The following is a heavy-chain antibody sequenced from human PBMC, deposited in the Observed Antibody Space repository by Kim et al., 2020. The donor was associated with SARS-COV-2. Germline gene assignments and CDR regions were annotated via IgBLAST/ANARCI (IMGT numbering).Heavy chain of an antibody. V-gene: IGHV3-23*01. CDR2: ISGSGGRT. CDR3: AKGMYSSSWLNMAV. CDR1: GFTFGSYA. J-gene: IGHJ6*02. Sequence: GGSLRLSCEGSGFTFGSYAMTWVRQAPGKGLEWVSSISGSGGRTFYADSVKGRFSISRDNSKNTLFLHMNSLRVEDTAVYRCAKGMYSSSWLNMAVWGQGTTVTVSS. D-gene: IGHD6-13*01.